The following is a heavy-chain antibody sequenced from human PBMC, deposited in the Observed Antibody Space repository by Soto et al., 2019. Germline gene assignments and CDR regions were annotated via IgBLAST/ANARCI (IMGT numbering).Heavy chain of an antibody. D-gene: IGHD3-22*01. CDR3: ARDDSSGYYYSEFDY. Sequence: ASVKVSCKASGYTFTSYYMHWVRQAPGQGLEWMGIINPSGGSTRYTQKLQGRVTMTTDTSTSTAYMELRSLRSDDTAVYYCARDDSSGYYYSEFDYWGQGTLVTVSS. CDR2: INPSGGST. CDR1: GYTFTSYY. V-gene: IGHV1-46*01. J-gene: IGHJ4*02.